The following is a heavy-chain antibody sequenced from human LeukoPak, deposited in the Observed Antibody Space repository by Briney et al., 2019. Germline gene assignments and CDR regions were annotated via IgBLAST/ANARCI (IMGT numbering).Heavy chain of an antibody. D-gene: IGHD2-15*01. Sequence: GGSLRLSCSASGFTFSSYEMQWVRQAPGKGLEWVAYIGSSGSNKYYVDSVKGRFTISRDNARNSLYLQMNSLRAEDAGIYYCARLILGSSDYWGQGALVTVSS. V-gene: IGHV3-48*03. CDR2: IGSSGSNK. J-gene: IGHJ4*02. CDR3: ARLILGSSDY. CDR1: GFTFSSYE.